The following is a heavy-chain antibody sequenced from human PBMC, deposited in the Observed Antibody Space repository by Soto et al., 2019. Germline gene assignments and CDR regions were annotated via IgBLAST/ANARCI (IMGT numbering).Heavy chain of an antibody. D-gene: IGHD3-22*01. CDR2: INPNSGGT. Sequence: ASVKVSCKASGYTFTGYYMHCVRHAPGQGLEWMGWINPNSGGTNYAQKFQGWVTMTRDTSISTAYMELSRLRSDDTAVYYCAREYYDSSGYYGGYYYYYGMDVWGRGTTVTVSS. CDR3: AREYYDSSGYYGGYYYYYGMDV. V-gene: IGHV1-2*04. CDR1: GYTFTGYY. J-gene: IGHJ6*02.